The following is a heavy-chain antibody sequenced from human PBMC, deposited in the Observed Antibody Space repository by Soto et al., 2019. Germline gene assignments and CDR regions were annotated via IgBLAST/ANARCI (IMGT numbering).Heavy chain of an antibody. V-gene: IGHV4-39*01. Sequence: SETLSLTCTVSGGSISSSSYYWGWIRQPPGKGLEWIGSIYYSGSTYYNPSLKSRVTISVDTYKNQFSLKLSSVTAADTAVYYRARPDYGDYGWYFDLCGSGPLVTVCS. CDR3: ARPDYGDYGWYFDL. CDR1: GGSISSSSYY. CDR2: IYYSGST. J-gene: IGHJ2*01. D-gene: IGHD4-17*01.